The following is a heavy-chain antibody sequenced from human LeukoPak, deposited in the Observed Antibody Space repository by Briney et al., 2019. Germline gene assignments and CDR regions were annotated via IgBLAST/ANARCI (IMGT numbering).Heavy chain of an antibody. CDR1: GFTFINAW. J-gene: IGHJ4*02. CDR2: IKAKAHGGTT. Sequence: GGSLRLSCAASGFTFINAWMAWVRQAPGKGLEWVGRIKAKAHGGTTDYAAPVKGRFTISRDDSKNTLYLQMNSLRAEDTALFYCARARRLSGYDYFLYWGQGTLVTVSS. V-gene: IGHV3-15*01. D-gene: IGHD5-12*01. CDR3: ARARRLSGYDYFLY.